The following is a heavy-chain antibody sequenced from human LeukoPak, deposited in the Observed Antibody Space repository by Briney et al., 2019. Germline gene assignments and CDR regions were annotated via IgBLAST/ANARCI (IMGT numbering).Heavy chain of an antibody. V-gene: IGHV3-23*01. CDR3: AKSSSGWYTGPWYFDL. CDR2: ISASGDVT. J-gene: IGHJ2*01. CDR1: EFTFSKFP. Sequence: GGSLRLSCAASEFTFSKFPMGWVRQAPGRGLEWVSAISASGDVTFHADSVRGRFTISKDNSKNTLYLQMNSLRAEDTAVCYCAKSSSGWYTGPWYFDLWGRGTLVTVSS. D-gene: IGHD6-19*01.